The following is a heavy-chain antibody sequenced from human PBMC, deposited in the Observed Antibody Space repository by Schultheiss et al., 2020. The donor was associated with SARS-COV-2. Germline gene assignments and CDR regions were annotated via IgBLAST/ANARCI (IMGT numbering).Heavy chain of an antibody. Sequence: GGSLRLSCAASGFTFSSYGMHWVRQAPGKGLEWVAFIRYDGSNKYYADSVKGRFTISRDNSKNTLYLQMNSLRAEDTAVYYCARVEGSSWYGYFQHWGQGTLVTVSS. D-gene: IGHD6-13*01. J-gene: IGHJ1*01. CDR1: GFTFSSYG. CDR3: ARVEGSSWYGYFQH. V-gene: IGHV3-30*02. CDR2: IRYDGSNK.